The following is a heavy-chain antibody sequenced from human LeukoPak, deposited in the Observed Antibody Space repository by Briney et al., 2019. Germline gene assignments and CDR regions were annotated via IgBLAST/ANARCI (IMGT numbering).Heavy chain of an antibody. Sequence: SETLSLTCTVSGGSISSYYWSWIRQPPGKGLEWIGYIYDSGSTNYNPSLESRVTISVDTSKNQFSLKLSSVTAADTAVYYCAISFWSGYYHDYWGQGTLVTVSS. CDR2: IYDSGST. J-gene: IGHJ4*02. CDR3: AISFWSGYYHDY. V-gene: IGHV4-59*08. CDR1: GGSISSYY. D-gene: IGHD3-3*01.